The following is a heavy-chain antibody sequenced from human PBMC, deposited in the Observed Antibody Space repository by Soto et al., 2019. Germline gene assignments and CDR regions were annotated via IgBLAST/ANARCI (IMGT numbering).Heavy chain of an antibody. J-gene: IGHJ4*02. CDR3: GKASSSNSWSPIDY. D-gene: IGHD3-3*01. CDR1: GFTFDDYA. CDR2: ISWSTSSI. Sequence: GGSLRLSCAASGFTFDDYAMHWVRQIPGKGLQWVSGISWSTSSIGYGASLRGRFLISRDIANNSLYLQMNDLRPEDTALYYCGKASSSNSWSPIDYWGQGTMVTVSS. V-gene: IGHV3-9*01.